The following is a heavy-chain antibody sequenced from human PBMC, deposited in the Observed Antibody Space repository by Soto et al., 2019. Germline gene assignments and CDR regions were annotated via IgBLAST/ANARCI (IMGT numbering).Heavy chain of an antibody. CDR1: GDSFSSYA. CDR2: IIPIFGTA. Sequence: QVQLVQSVAEVKKPGSSVIVSCKASGDSFSSYAISWVRQAPGHGLEWMGRIIPIFGTANYAQRVQGRVAITADESASTANMELSSLRSEDTAVYYCATGGNYYDSRDLAFGGQGTLVPVSS. V-gene: IGHV1-69*01. CDR3: ATGGNYYDSRDLAF. J-gene: IGHJ4*02. D-gene: IGHD3-22*01.